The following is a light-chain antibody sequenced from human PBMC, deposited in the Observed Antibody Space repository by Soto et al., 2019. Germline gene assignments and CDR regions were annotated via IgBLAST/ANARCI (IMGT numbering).Light chain of an antibody. CDR2: AAS. V-gene: IGKV1-6*01. Sequence: AIQLNHSPSSQSASVGDRVTFTCRASQGIRNVLAWYQHSTGRAPKRLIYAASTLQSGVPSRFSGGGSGTDFTLTISSLQPEDFATYYCQQFNNYPLTFCQGRLLEIK. CDR1: QGIRNV. J-gene: IGKJ5*01. CDR3: QQFNNYPLT.